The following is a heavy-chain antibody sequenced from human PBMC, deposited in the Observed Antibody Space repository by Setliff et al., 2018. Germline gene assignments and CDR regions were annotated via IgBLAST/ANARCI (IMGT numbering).Heavy chain of an antibody. D-gene: IGHD2-15*01. V-gene: IGHV1-18*01. CDR2: ISAYNGDT. J-gene: IGHJ3*02. CDR3: ARDRRNIVVAVVNAAFDI. CDR1: SYTLSSYG. Sequence: ASVKVSCKASSYTLSSYGISWVRQAPGQGLEWMGWISAYNGDTNYAQNLQGRVTMTTDTSTSTAYMELRSLRSDDTAVYYCARDRRNIVVAVVNAAFDIWGQGTMVTVSS.